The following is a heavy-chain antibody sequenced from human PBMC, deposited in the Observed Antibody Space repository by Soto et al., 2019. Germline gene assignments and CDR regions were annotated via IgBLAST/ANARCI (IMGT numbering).Heavy chain of an antibody. CDR1: GYTFTSYG. D-gene: IGHD3-10*01. CDR3: ARDDAPYYYGSGSRLAHYYYYGMDV. CDR2: ISAYNGNT. V-gene: IGHV1-18*04. Sequence: GASGKVSCKASGYTFTSYGISCVRQAPGQVLEWMGWISAYNGNTNYAQKLQGRVTMTTDTSTSTAYMELRSLRSDDTAVYYCARDDAPYYYGSGSRLAHYYYYGMDVWGQGTTVTVSS. J-gene: IGHJ6*02.